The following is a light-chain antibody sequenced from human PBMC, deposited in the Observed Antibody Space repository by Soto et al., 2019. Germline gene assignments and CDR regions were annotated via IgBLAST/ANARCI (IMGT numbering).Light chain of an antibody. CDR3: QQYTNWPPMYT. Sequence: IVMTQSPATLSVSPGERVTLSCRASQSVSSNLAWYQQKPGQAPRLLMYDAFTRATGIPGRFTGSGSGTEFTLTISSLQSEDFAFYYCQQYTNWPPMYTFGQGTKLAIK. J-gene: IGKJ2*01. CDR2: DAF. CDR1: QSVSSN. V-gene: IGKV3-15*01.